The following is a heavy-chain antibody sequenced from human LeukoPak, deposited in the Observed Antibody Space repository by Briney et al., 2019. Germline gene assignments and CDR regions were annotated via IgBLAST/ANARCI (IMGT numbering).Heavy chain of an antibody. D-gene: IGHD4-23*01. J-gene: IGHJ4*02. Sequence: GGSLRLSCAASGSTFSDYDMNWVRQPPGKGLEWVSYITSSSRTINYADSVKGRFTVSRDNAKNSLYPQMDSLRDEDTAVYYCARPTTVALDYWGQGTLVTVSS. CDR3: ARPTTVALDY. V-gene: IGHV3-48*02. CDR2: ITSSSRTI. CDR1: GSTFSDYD.